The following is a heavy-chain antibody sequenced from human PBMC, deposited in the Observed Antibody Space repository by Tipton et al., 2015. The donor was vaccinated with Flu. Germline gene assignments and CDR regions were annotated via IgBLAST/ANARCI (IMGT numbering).Heavy chain of an antibody. CDR1: GGSISSYY. CDR3: ARRTMAENDAFDI. V-gene: IGHV4-59*01. D-gene: IGHD4/OR15-4a*01. J-gene: IGHJ3*02. CDR2: IYYSGST. Sequence: TLSLTCTVSGGSISSYYWSWIRQPPGKGLEWIGYIYYSGSTNYNPSLKSRVTISVDTSKNQFSLKLSSVTAADTAVYYWARRTMAENDAFDIWGQGTMVTVSS.